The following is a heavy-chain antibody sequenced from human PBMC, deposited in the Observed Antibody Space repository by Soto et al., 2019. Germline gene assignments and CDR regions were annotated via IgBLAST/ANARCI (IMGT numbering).Heavy chain of an antibody. D-gene: IGHD1-1*01. V-gene: IGHV1-18*01. Sequence: QVHLVQSGAAVKKPGASVKVSCKASGYTFTSYGITWVRQAPGQGLEWMGWISAHNGNTDYAQKLQGRVIVTRDTSTSTAYMELRSLRSDDTAVYYCARGRYGDYWGQGALVPVSS. CDR1: GYTFTSYG. CDR2: ISAHNGNT. CDR3: ARGRYGDY. J-gene: IGHJ4*02.